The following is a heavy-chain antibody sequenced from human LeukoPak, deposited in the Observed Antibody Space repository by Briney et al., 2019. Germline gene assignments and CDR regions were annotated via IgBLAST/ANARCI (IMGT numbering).Heavy chain of an antibody. V-gene: IGHV4-39*02. CDR2: IYYSGST. J-gene: IGHJ4*02. CDR3: ARDAPPPYCSVGTCYFDY. CDR1: GGSISSSSYY. Sequence: MPSETLSLTCTVSGGSISSSSYYWGWIRQPPGKGLEWIGSIYYSGSTYYNPSLKSRVTISVDTSKNQFSLKLFSVTAADTAVYYCARDAPPPYCSVGTCYFDYWGQGSLVTVSS. D-gene: IGHD2-15*01.